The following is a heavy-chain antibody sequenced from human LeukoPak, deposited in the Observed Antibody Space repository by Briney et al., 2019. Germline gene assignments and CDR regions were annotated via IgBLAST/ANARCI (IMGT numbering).Heavy chain of an antibody. CDR3: ARIGLAIVPSVNNYYYYGMDV. CDR1: GYTFTGYY. J-gene: IGHJ6*02. CDR2: INPNSGGT. Sequence: ASVKVSCKASGYTFTGYYMHWVRQAPGQGLEWMGWINPNSGGTNYAQKFQGRVTMTRDTSISTAYMELSRLRSDDTAVYYCARIGLAIVPSVNNYYYYGMDVWGQGTTVTVSS. V-gene: IGHV1-2*02. D-gene: IGHD2-2*01.